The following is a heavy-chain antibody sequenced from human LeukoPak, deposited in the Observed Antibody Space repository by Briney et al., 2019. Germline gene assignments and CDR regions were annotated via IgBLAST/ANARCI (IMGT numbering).Heavy chain of an antibody. CDR3: ARGRDSSGYYPVYFDY. CDR1: GYSFTSNW. V-gene: IGHV5-51*01. Sequence: GESLKISCKGSGYSFTSNWIGWVRQMPGKGLEWMGIIYPGDSDTRYSPSFQGQVTISADKSISTAYLQWSSLKASDTAMYYCARGRDSSGYYPVYFDYWGQGTLVTVSS. CDR2: IYPGDSDT. D-gene: IGHD3-22*01. J-gene: IGHJ4*02.